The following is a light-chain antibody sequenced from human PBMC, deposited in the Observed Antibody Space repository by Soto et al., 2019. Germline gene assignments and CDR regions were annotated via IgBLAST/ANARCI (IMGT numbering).Light chain of an antibody. Sequence: DIQMTQSQSSLSASVGDRVTTTCRASQSISSYLNWYQQKPGKAPKLLIYAASSLQSGVPSRFSGSGSGTDFTLTISSLQPEDFATYYCQQSYSTPITFGQGTRLEI. CDR2: AAS. CDR3: QQSYSTPIT. J-gene: IGKJ5*01. V-gene: IGKV1-39*01. CDR1: QSISSY.